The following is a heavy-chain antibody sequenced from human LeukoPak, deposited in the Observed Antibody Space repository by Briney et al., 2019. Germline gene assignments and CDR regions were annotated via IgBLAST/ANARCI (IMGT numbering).Heavy chain of an antibody. CDR1: GYTFTNYY. V-gene: IGHV1-46*01. D-gene: IGHD4-17*01. CDR2: INPSDKST. CDR3: ARVIDYGDFLGF. J-gene: IGHJ4*02. Sequence: ASVKVSCKASGYTFTNYYMHWVRQAPGQGLEWMGIINPSDKSTSYAQKFQGGVTMTRDTSTGTVYMELSSLRSEDTAVYYCARVIDYGDFLGFWGQGTLVTVSS.